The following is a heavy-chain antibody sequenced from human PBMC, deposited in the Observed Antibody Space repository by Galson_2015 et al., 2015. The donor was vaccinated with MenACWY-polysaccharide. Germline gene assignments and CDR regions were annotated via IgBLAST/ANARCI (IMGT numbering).Heavy chain of an antibody. CDR2: MNPNSGNT. CDR1: GYTFTTYA. D-gene: IGHD6-13*01. Sequence: SVKVSCKASGYTFTTYAVNWVRQAPGQGLEWMGWMNPNSGNTGYAQKFQGRVTMTRNTSINTAYMEMSSLKFEDTAVYYCARGLGIAAAGTGWSRWFDPWGQGTLVTVSS. CDR3: ARGLGIAAAGTGWSRWFDP. V-gene: IGHV1-8*01. J-gene: IGHJ5*02.